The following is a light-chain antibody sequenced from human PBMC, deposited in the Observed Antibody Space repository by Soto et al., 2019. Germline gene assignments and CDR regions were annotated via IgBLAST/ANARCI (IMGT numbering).Light chain of an antibody. Sequence: EIVLTQSPGTLYLSPGERATLSCRALQSVSSSYLAWYQQNPGQDHRLLIYGASSRATGIPDRFSGSGSGTGFSLTISRLEPEDFAVYYCQQYGSSPQYTFGQGTKLEIK. V-gene: IGKV3-20*01. CDR2: GAS. CDR3: QQYGSSPQYT. CDR1: QSVSSSY. J-gene: IGKJ2*01.